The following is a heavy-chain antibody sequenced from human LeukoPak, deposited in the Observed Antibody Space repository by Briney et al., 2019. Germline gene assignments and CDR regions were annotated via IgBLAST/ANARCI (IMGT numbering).Heavy chain of an antibody. CDR1: GFTFSCYS. V-gene: IGHV3-21*01. Sequence: GGALRISCAAPGFTFSCYSMNLGRQAPREGVGGGSCISSSSSYIYYADSVKGRFTISRDNAKNSLYLQMNSLRAEDTAVYYCARAHNWKYGSFDFWGQGTLVTVSS. J-gene: IGHJ4*02. CDR2: ISSSSSYI. D-gene: IGHD1-7*01. CDR3: ARAHNWKYGSFDF.